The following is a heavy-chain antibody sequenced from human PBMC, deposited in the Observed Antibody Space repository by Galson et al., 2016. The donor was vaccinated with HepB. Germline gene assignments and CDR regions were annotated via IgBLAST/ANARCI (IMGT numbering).Heavy chain of an antibody. J-gene: IGHJ5*02. D-gene: IGHD2-2*01. CDR3: AKDSSTWEGGNWFAP. CDR1: GDSVSSNSAT. CDR2: TYYRSKWYN. V-gene: IGHV6-1*01. Sequence: CAISGDSVSSNSATWNWIRQSPSRGLEWLGRTYYRSKWYNDYAESVKSRIIINPDTFKNLFSLQLKAVTPEDTAMYYCAKDSSTWEGGNWFAPWGQGTLVTVSS.